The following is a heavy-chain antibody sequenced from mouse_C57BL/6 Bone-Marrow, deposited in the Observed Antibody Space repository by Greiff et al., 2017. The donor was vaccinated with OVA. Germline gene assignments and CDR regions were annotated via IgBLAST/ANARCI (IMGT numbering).Heavy chain of an antibody. Sequence: VQLKESGPELVKPGASVKIPCKASGYTFTDYNMDWVKQSHGKSLEWIGDINPNNGGTIYNQKFKGKATLTVDKSSSTAYMELRSLTSEDTAVYYCARSSDGSSSYAMDYWGQGTSVTVSS. D-gene: IGHD1-1*01. CDR3: ARSSDGSSSYAMDY. CDR2: INPNNGGT. J-gene: IGHJ4*01. V-gene: IGHV1-18*01. CDR1: GYTFTDYN.